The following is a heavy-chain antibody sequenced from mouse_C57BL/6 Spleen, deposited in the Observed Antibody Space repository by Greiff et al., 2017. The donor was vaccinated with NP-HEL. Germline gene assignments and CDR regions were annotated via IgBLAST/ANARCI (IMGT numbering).Heavy chain of an antibody. CDR3: ARGAVYDGYSYAMDY. D-gene: IGHD2-3*01. J-gene: IGHJ4*01. CDR2: IYPGRGNT. CDR1: GYSFTSYY. Sequence: QVQLQQSGPELVKPGASVKISCKASGYSFTSYYIHWVKQRPGQGLEWIGWIYPGRGNTKYNEKFKGKATLTADTSSSTAYMQLISLTSEDSAVYYCARGAVYDGYSYAMDYWGQGTSVTVSS. V-gene: IGHV1-66*01.